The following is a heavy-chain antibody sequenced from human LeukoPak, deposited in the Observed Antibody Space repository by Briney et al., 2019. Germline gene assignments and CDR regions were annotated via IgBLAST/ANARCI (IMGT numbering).Heavy chain of an antibody. CDR1: GYTYTGYY. Sequence: ASVKVSCKASGYTYTGYYMHWVRQAPGQGLEWMGWINPNNGGTNYAQKFQGRVTMTRDTSISTAYMELSRLRSDDTAVYYCALLAVLAQKIDYWGKGPLVTVPS. J-gene: IGHJ4*02. D-gene: IGHD6-19*01. CDR3: ALLAVLAQKIDY. CDR2: INPNNGGT. V-gene: IGHV1-2*02.